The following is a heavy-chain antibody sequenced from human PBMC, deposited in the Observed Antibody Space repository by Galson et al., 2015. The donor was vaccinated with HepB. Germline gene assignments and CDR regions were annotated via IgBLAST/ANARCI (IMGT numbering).Heavy chain of an antibody. J-gene: IGHJ6*02. Sequence: SLRLSCVASGFTFDDYAIHWVRHVPGKGLEWVSGIRWNSGSIGYADSVKGRFTISRDNAKNSLYLQMNSLRGEDTALYYCAKGAYSTTIYYAMDVWGQGTTVTVSS. V-gene: IGHV3-9*01. CDR1: GFTFDDYA. CDR3: AKGAYSTTIYYAMDV. CDR2: IRWNSGSI. D-gene: IGHD2-15*01.